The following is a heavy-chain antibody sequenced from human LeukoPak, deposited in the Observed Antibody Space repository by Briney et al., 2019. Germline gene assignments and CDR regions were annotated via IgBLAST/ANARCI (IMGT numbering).Heavy chain of an antibody. D-gene: IGHD2-2*01. V-gene: IGHV3-43*02. Sequence: GGSLRLSCAAWGFTFDYYAMHWVRQAPGKGLEWVSFISGDAATTYYADSVKGRFIISRDNSRSALYLEMNNLRLDDVALYYCPKDIQKCPGFNSGYVDNCGQGTLVTVSS. J-gene: IGHJ4*02. CDR3: PKDIQKCPGFNSGYVDN. CDR2: ISGDAATT. CDR1: GFTFDYYA.